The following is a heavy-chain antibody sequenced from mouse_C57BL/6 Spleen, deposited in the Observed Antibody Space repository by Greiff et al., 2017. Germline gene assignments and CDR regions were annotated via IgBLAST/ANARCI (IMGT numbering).Heavy chain of an antibody. CDR3: ARGGTAQATPAWFAY. D-gene: IGHD3-2*02. V-gene: IGHV1-19*01. Sequence: EVQLQQSGPVLVKPGASVKMSCKASGYTFTDYYMNWVKQSHGKSLEWIGVINPYNGGTSYNQKFKGKATLTVDKSSSTAYMELNSLTSEDSAVYYCARGGTAQATPAWFAYWGQGTLVTVSA. CDR1: GYTFTDYY. J-gene: IGHJ3*01. CDR2: INPYNGGT.